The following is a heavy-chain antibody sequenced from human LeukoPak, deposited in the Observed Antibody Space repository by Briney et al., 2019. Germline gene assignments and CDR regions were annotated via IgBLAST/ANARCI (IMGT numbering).Heavy chain of an antibody. J-gene: IGHJ4*02. D-gene: IGHD2-2*02. V-gene: IGHV4-34*01. Sequence: SETLSLTCAVCGGSFSGYYWSWIRQPPGQGLEWIGEINHSGSTNYNPSLKSRVTISVDTSKNQFSLKLSSVTAADTAVYYCARGSGGDIVVVPAAIKFDYWGQGTLVTVSS. CDR2: INHSGST. CDR3: ARGSGGDIVVVPAAIKFDY. CDR1: GGSFSGYY.